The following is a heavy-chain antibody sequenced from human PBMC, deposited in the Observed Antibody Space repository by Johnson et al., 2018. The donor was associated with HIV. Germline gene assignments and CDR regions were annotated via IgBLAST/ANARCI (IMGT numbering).Heavy chain of an antibody. CDR2: IYSGGST. D-gene: IGHD6-13*01. CDR1: GFTVSSNY. Sequence: VQLVESGGGVVQPGRSLRLSCAASGFTVSSNYMSWVRQAPGKGLEWVSVIYSGGSTYYADSVTGRFTISRDNSKNTLYLQMNSLRAEDTAVYYCARFRSSNWFDAFDIWGQGTMVTVSA. J-gene: IGHJ3*02. V-gene: IGHV3-53*01. CDR3: ARFRSSNWFDAFDI.